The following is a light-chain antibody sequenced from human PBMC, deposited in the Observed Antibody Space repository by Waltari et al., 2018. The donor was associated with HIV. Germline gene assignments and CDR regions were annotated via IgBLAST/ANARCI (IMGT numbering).Light chain of an antibody. CDR2: EVY. Sequence: QSALAQPPSASGSPGQSVTISCSGTSSDVGGYQSVCWYQQHPGKAPKLIIYEVYERPSGFPSRFSGSKSGNTPSLTVSGLRPEDEGDYYCSSYGGRDNLVFGAGTKLTVL. CDR1: SSDVGGYQS. V-gene: IGLV2-8*01. CDR3: SSYGGRDNLV. J-gene: IGLJ3*02.